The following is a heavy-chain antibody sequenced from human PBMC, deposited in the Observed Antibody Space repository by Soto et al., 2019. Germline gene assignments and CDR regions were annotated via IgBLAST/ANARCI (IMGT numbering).Heavy chain of an antibody. CDR3: ERDRDYDILTVGFYYYYGMDV. J-gene: IGHJ6*02. CDR2: IWYDGSNK. V-gene: IGHV3-33*01. D-gene: IGHD3-9*01. Sequence: SRAECAVTLRIDGIQWVRQSQGKLREWVGFIWYDGSNKYYADSVQGRFTISRDNSKNTLYLQMNRLRAEDTAVYYCERDRDYDILTVGFYYYYGMDVWGQGTTVTVSS. CDR1: AVTLRIDG.